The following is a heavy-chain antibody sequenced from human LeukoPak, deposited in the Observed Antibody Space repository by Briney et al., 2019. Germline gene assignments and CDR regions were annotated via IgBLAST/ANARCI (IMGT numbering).Heavy chain of an antibody. CDR3: AGTRRYCSGGSCYNWFDP. CDR1: GGSISSDIYY. D-gene: IGHD2-15*01. V-gene: IGHV4-61*02. CDR2: IYTSGST. Sequence: PSQTLSLTCTVSGGSISSDIYYWSWIRQPAGKGLEWIGRIYTSGSTNYNPSLKSRVTISVDTSKNQFSLKLSSVTAADTAVYYCAGTRRYCSGGSCYNWFDPWGQGTLVIVYS. J-gene: IGHJ5*02.